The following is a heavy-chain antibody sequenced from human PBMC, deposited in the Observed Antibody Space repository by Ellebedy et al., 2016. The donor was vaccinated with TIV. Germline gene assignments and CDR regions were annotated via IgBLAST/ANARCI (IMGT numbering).Heavy chain of an antibody. J-gene: IGHJ6*02. CDR3: ARADYGDYGAYYYGLDV. V-gene: IGHV4-61*08. CDR1: GGSISSGDYF. D-gene: IGHD4-17*01. Sequence: MPSETLSLTCTVSGGSISSGDYFWSWIRQPPGKGLEWIGYIYYSGSTNYNPSLKSRVTMSVDTSKNQFSLNLSSVTAADTAVYYCARADYGDYGAYYYGLDVWGQGTTVTVSS. CDR2: IYYSGST.